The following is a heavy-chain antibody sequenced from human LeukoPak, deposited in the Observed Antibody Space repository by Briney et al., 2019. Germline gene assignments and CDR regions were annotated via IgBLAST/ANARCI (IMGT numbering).Heavy chain of an antibody. Sequence: GGSLRLSCAASGFTFEDYAMHWVRQAPGKGLEWVSGINWNSGRIGYADSVKGRFTISRDNAKNSLYLQMNSLRAEDTAVYYCATQAYWGQGTRVTVSS. J-gene: IGHJ4*02. CDR1: GFTFEDYA. V-gene: IGHV3-9*01. CDR3: ATQAY. CDR2: INWNSGRI.